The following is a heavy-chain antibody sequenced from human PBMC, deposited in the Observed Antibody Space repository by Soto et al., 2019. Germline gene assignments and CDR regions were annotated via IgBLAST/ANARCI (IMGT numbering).Heavy chain of an antibody. V-gene: IGHV3-48*04. CDR2: ISSSTSTI. CDR3: AGRDQNSNPGSTRAPLNNCFDP. D-gene: IGHD4-4*01. Sequence: GGSLRLSCAASGFTFSSYSMNWVRQAPGKGLEWVSYISSSTSTIYYADSVKGRFTISRDNAKNSLYLQMTSLRAEDTAMYYCAGRDQNSNPGSTRAPLNNCFDPWGQGTLVTVSS. J-gene: IGHJ5*02. CDR1: GFTFSSYS.